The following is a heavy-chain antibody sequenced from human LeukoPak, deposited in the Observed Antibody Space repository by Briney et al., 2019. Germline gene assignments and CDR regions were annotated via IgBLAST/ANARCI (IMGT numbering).Heavy chain of an antibody. CDR1: GYTFTSYG. J-gene: IGHJ5*02. CDR2: ISADNGNT. D-gene: IGHD6-13*01. V-gene: IGHV1-18*01. Sequence: ASVKVSCKASGYTFTSYGISWVRQAPGQGLEWMGWISADNGNTNYAQKLQGRVTMTTDTSTSTAYMELRSLRSDDTAVYYCARVSPEGDSSSWYPGWFDPWGQGTLVTVSS. CDR3: ARVSPEGDSSSWYPGWFDP.